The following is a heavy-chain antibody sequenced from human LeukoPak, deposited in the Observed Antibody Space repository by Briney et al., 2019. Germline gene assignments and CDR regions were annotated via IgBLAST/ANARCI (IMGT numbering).Heavy chain of an antibody. CDR1: GGSISSGSYY. V-gene: IGHV4-61*02. D-gene: IGHD2-2*01. J-gene: IGHJ4*02. Sequence: PSETLSLTCTVSGGSISSGSYYWSWIRQPAGKGLEGIGRIYTSGSTNYNPSLKSRVTISVDTSKNQFSLKLSSVTAADTAVYYCARGGYCSSTSCYDYWGQGTLVTVSS. CDR3: ARGGYCSSTSCYDY. CDR2: IYTSGST.